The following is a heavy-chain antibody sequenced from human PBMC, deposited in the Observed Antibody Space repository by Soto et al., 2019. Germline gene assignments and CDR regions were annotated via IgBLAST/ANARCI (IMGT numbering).Heavy chain of an antibody. J-gene: IGHJ6*02. CDR1: GYTFTSYY. CDR2: INPSGGST. V-gene: IGHV1-46*01. CDR3: ARDWQRATIQYYYYGMDV. D-gene: IGHD5-12*01. Sequence: ASVKVSCKASGYTFTSYYMHWVRQAPGQGLEWMGIINPSGGSTSYAQKFQGRVTMTRDTSTSTVYMELSSLRSEDTAVYYCARDWQRATIQYYYYGMDVWGQGTPVTVSS.